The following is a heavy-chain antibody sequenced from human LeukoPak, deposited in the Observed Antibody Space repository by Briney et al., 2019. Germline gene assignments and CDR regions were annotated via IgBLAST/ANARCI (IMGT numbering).Heavy chain of an antibody. CDR1: GGSFSGYY. CDR3: ARAEGGSGYVLDY. V-gene: IGHV4-34*01. CDR2: INHSGST. Sequence: SGTLSLTCAVYGGSFSGYYWSWIRQPPGKGLEWIGEINHSGSTNYNPSLKSRVTISVDTSKNQFSLKLSSVTAADTAIYFCARAEGGSGYVLDYWGQGTLVTVSS. J-gene: IGHJ4*02. D-gene: IGHD5-12*01.